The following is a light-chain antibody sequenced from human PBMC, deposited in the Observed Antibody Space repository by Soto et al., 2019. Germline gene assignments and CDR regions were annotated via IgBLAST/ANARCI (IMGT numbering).Light chain of an antibody. CDR1: QRVSSN. V-gene: IGKV3-15*01. CDR2: GAS. J-gene: IGKJ1*01. Sequence: EIVMTQSPATLSVSPGERATLSCRASQRVSSNLAWYQQKPGQAPRLLIYGASTRATGIPATFSGSGSGTEFALTISRLQSEDFAVYYCQQYNNWPPWTFGHGTKVEIK. CDR3: QQYNNWPPWT.